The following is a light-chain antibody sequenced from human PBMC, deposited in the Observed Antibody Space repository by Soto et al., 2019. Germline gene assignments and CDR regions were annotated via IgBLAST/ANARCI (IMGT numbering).Light chain of an antibody. Sequence: VRTQCPATLSVSPGERATLSCRASQSVTTNFAWYQQKPGQAPRLLIYGTSSRATGIPDRFSGSGSGTDFTLTISRLEPEDFAVYYCQQYGNSPITFGQGTRLEI. CDR1: QSVTTN. CDR2: GTS. CDR3: QQYGNSPIT. J-gene: IGKJ5*01. V-gene: IGKV3-20*01.